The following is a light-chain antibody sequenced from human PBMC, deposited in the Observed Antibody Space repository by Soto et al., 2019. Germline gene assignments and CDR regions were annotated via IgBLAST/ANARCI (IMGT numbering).Light chain of an antibody. CDR2: GAS. J-gene: IGKJ4*01. CDR1: QSVSSSY. V-gene: IGKV3-20*01. Sequence: EIVLTQSPGTLSLSPGERATLSCRASQSVSSSYLAWYQQKPGQAPRLLIYGASSRATGIPDRFSGSGSGTDFTLTISRLEPEDFAVYYCQLGRLTFGGGTKVDIK. CDR3: QLGRLT.